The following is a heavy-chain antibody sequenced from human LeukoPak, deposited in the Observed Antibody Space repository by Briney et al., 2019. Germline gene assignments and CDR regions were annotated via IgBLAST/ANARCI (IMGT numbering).Heavy chain of an antibody. CDR3: ANRSDSHFDS. J-gene: IGHJ4*02. CDR1: GLSLTTSGVA. Sequence: SGPTLVKPSQTLTLTCTFSGLSLTTSGVAVGWIRQPSGKALEWLALIYWDDDRRYNAALKNRLTVTKDTAKKQVVLTLTNMDPVDTATYFCANRSDSHFDSWGQGILVTVSS. D-gene: IGHD2-21*01. V-gene: IGHV2-5*02. CDR2: IYWDDDR.